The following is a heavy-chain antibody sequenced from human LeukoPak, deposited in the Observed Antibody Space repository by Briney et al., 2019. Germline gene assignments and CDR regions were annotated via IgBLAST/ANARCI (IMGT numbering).Heavy chain of an antibody. D-gene: IGHD1-26*01. CDR1: GFTFSGYG. J-gene: IGHJ4*02. Sequence: GGSLRLSCAASGFTFSGYGMSWVSQAPGKGLEWVSVISGSGGSTYYADSVKGRFTISRDNSKNTLYLQMNSLRAEDTAVYYRAKCSQYSGSCLFEYWGQGTLVTVSS. CDR3: AKCSQYSGSCLFEY. CDR2: ISGSGGST. V-gene: IGHV3-23*01.